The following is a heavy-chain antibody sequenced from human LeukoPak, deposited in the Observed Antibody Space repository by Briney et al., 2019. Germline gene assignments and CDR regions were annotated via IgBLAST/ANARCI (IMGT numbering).Heavy chain of an antibody. V-gene: IGHV3-30-3*01. CDR1: GFTFSSYS. Sequence: GGSLRHSRAASGFTFSSYSMQWVRQAPGKGLEWVAVISYDGSNKYYADSVKGRFTVSRDNSKNTLYLQINSLRAEDTAMFHCARDGYNFAFDYWGQGTLVTVSS. CDR2: ISYDGSNK. CDR3: ARDGYNFAFDY. J-gene: IGHJ4*02. D-gene: IGHD5-24*01.